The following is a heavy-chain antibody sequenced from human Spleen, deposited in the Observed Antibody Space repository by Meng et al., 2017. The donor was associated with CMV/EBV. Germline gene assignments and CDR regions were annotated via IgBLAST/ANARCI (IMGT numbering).Heavy chain of an antibody. Sequence: GGSLRLSCAASGFTVSGYSMNWVRQAPGKGLEWVSYISFSSTTISYADSVKGRFTISRDNAKKSLFLQMDSLRVDDTAVYYCARNIWSGRYGPGYYGMDVWGQGTTVTVSS. J-gene: IGHJ6*02. CDR2: ISFSSTTI. CDR1: GFTVSGYS. CDR3: ARNIWSGRYGPGYYGMDV. D-gene: IGHD3-3*01. V-gene: IGHV3-48*04.